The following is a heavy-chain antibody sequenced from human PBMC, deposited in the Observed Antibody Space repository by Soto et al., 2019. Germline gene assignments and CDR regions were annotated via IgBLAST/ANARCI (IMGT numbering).Heavy chain of an antibody. CDR2: IYYSGST. J-gene: IGHJ4*02. CDR1: GGSISSYY. CDR3: ARVYSSSGLLDY. Sequence: PSETLSLTCTVSGGSISSYYWSWIRQPPGKGLEWIGYIYYSGSTNYNPSLKSRVTISVDTSKNQFSLKLSSVTAADTAVYYCARVYSSSGLLDYWGQGTLVTVSS. V-gene: IGHV4-59*01. D-gene: IGHD6-13*01.